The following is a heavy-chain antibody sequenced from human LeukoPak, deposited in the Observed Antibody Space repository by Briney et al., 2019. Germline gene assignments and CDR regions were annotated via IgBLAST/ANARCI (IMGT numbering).Heavy chain of an antibody. CDR3: ARRGRIAVAGTGYYYGMDV. V-gene: IGHV1-2*04. J-gene: IGHJ6*02. CDR2: INPNSGGT. Sequence: ASVKVSCKASGYTFTGYYMHWVRQAPGQGLEWMGWINPNSGGTNYAQKFQGWVTMTRDTSISTAYMELSRLRSDDTAVYYCARRGRIAVAGTGYYYGMDVWGQGTTVTVSS. CDR1: GYTFTGYY. D-gene: IGHD6-19*01.